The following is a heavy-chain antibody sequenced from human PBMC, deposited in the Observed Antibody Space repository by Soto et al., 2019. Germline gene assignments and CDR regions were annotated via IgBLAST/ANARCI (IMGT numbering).Heavy chain of an antibody. CDR1: GFTFDNYA. CDR3: AKDPVQTTVTVFDH. CDR2: ISGSGVST. Sequence: EVQLLESGGGLAQPGGSLRLSCSASGFTFDNYAMSWVRQAPGKGLEWVSGISGSGVSTYYADSVKGRFTISRDNSKNTLYLQMNSLRAEDTDVYYCAKDPVQTTVTVFDHWGQGTLVTVSS. J-gene: IGHJ4*02. V-gene: IGHV3-23*01. D-gene: IGHD4-17*01.